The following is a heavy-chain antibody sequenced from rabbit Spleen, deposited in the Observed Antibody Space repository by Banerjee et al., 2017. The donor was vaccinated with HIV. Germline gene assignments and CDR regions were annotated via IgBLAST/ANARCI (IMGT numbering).Heavy chain of an antibody. J-gene: IGHJ4*01. CDR1: GVSFSGSS. CDR3: ARGSATMTMVITGFYFNL. CDR2: IGSGGTT. V-gene: IGHV1S69*01. D-gene: IGHD2-1*01. Sequence: QSLEESGGDLVKPGASLTLTCIASGVSFSGSSYMCWVRQAPGKGLEWIGIIGSGGTTYYANWAKGRFTISKTATTVDLKVTSPTTEDTATYFCARGSATMTMVITGFYFNLWGPGTLVTVS.